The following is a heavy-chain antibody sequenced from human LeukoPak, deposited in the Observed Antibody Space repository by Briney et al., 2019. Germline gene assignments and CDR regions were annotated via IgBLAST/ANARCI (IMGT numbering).Heavy chain of an antibody. V-gene: IGHV3-64*01. CDR1: GFTFSNFA. J-gene: IGHJ5*02. CDR3: ARGLWFGKLSSPLFDP. D-gene: IGHD3-10*01. Sequence: PGGSLRLSCSASGFTFSNFAMHWVRQAPGKGLEYVSAISSNGGSTYYANSVKGRFTISRDNSKNTLYLQMGSLRAEDMAVYYCARGLWFGKLSSPLFDPWGQGTLVTVSS. CDR2: ISSNGGST.